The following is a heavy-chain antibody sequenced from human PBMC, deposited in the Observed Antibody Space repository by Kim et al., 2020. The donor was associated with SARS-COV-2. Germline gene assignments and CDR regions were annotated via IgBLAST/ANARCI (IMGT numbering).Heavy chain of an antibody. Sequence: SETLSLTCAVYGGSFSGYYWSWIRQPPGKGLEWIGEINHSGSTNYNPSLKSRVTISVDTSKNQFSLKLSSVTAADTAVYYCARGRKLLWFGEGGQGTLVT. CDR1: GGSFSGYY. J-gene: IGHJ4*02. V-gene: IGHV4-34*01. D-gene: IGHD3-10*01. CDR2: INHSGST. CDR3: ARGRKLLWFGE.